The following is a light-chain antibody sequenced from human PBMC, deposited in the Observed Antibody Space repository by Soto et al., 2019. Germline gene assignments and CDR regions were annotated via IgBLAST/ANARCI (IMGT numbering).Light chain of an antibody. CDR2: EGS. Sequence: QSALTQPASVSGSPGQSITISCTGTSSDVGSYNLVSWYQQHPGKAPKLMIYEGSKRPSGVSNRFSGSKSGNTASLTISGLQAEDEADYYSCSYAGSSTPDVVFGGGTKLTVL. CDR3: CSYAGSSTPDVV. V-gene: IGLV2-23*01. J-gene: IGLJ2*01. CDR1: SSDVGSYNL.